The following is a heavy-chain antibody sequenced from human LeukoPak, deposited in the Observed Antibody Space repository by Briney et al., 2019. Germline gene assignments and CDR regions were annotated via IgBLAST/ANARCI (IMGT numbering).Heavy chain of an antibody. CDR2: IKGDGRST. CDR3: AKDHDSHGYPTSDS. J-gene: IGHJ4*02. D-gene: IGHD3-22*01. CDR1: GFTFSSYV. Sequence: PGGSLRLSCAASGFTFSSYVMTWVRQAPGKGLEGVSTIKGDGRSTFYAESVKGRFTVSRDNSKNTLFLQMNSLRAEDTALYFCAKDHDSHGYPTSDSWGQGTQVTVSS. V-gene: IGHV3-23*01.